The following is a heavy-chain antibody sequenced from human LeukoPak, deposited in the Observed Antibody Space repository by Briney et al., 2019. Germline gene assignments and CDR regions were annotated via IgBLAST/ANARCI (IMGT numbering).Heavy chain of an antibody. V-gene: IGHV3-74*01. J-gene: IGHJ3*02. CDR1: GFTFSSYW. D-gene: IGHD6-13*01. CDR2: INTDGSST. CDR3: LVLGHAFDI. Sequence: GGSLRLSCAASGFTFSSYWMHWVRQAPGKGLVWVSRINTDGSSTSYADSVKGRFTISRDNAKNTLYLQMNSLRAEDTAVYYPLVLGHAFDIWGQGTMVTVSS.